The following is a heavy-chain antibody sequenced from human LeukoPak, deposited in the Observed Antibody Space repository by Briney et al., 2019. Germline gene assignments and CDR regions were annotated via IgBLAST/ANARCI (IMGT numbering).Heavy chain of an antibody. J-gene: IGHJ4*02. CDR3: ARTHEVYSSSWYGPLSY. V-gene: IGHV1-2*02. Sequence: ASVKVSCQASGYTFTGYYMHWVRQAPGQGLEWMGWINPNSGGTNYAQKFQGRVTMTRDTSISTAYMELSRLRSDDTAVYYCARTHEVYSSSWYGPLSYWGQGTLVTVSS. CDR2: INPNSGGT. CDR1: GYTFTGYY. D-gene: IGHD6-13*01.